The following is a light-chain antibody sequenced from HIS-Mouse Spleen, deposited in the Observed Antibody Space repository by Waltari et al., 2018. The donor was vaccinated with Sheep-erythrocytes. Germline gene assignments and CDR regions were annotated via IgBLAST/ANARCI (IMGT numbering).Light chain of an antibody. J-gene: IGKJ1*01. CDR3: QQFNNYPRT. CDR1: QGISRS. V-gene: IGKV1D-13*01. CDR2: DAS. Sequence: AIQLTQSPSSLSASVGDRVPSTCRASQGISRSLAWYQQKPGKAPKLLIYDASSLESGVPSRFSGSGSGTDFTLTISSLQPEDFATYYCQQFNNYPRTFGQGTKVEIK.